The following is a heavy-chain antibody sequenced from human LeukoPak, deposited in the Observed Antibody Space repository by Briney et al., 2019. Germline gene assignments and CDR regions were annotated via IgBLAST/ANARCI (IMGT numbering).Heavy chain of an antibody. CDR3: ARDQGEKYCSSTSCHYTGRYFDL. D-gene: IGHD2-2*01. CDR2: IKQDGSQK. V-gene: IGHV3-7*01. Sequence: PGGSLRLSCAASGFTFSTYWMSWVRQAPGKGLEWVANIKQDGSQKYSVDSVKGRFTISRDNAKNSLYLQMNSLRAEDTAVYYCARDQGEKYCSSTSCHYTGRYFDLWGRGTLVTVSS. CDR1: GFTFSTYW. J-gene: IGHJ2*01.